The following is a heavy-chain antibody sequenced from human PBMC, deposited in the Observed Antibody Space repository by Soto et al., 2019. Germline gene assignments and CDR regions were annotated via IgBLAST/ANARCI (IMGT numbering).Heavy chain of an antibody. CDR2: IYPDDSDT. CDR1: ENTFSSYW. Sequence: GESLKISCKGSENTFSSYWIAWVRQLPGKGLECMGIIYPDDSDTRYSPSFQGQVTISADKSITTAYLEWSSLKASDTAMYYCERYSGGGRYLWFDPWGQGTQVTVSS. V-gene: IGHV5-51*01. J-gene: IGHJ5*02. CDR3: ERYSGGGRYLWFDP. D-gene: IGHD2-15*01.